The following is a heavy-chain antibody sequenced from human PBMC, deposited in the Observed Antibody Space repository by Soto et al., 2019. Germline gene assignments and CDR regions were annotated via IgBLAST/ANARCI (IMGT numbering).Heavy chain of an antibody. Sequence: QVQLVESGGGVVQPGRSLRLSCAASGFTFSSYGMHWVRQAPGKGLEWMAIIWYDGSNKYYADSVKGRFTISRDKSKNTPYLPTSRLRVENTAMYYCAKAGTTSLFDYWGQGTLVTVSS. V-gene: IGHV3-33*03. CDR1: GFTFSSYG. CDR3: AKAGTTSLFDY. J-gene: IGHJ4*02. D-gene: IGHD1-26*01. CDR2: IWYDGSNK.